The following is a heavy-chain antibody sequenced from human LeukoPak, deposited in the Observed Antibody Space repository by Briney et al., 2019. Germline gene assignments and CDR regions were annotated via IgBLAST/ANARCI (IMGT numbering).Heavy chain of an antibody. V-gene: IGHV3-30-3*01. CDR1: GFTFSNYA. D-gene: IGHD6-13*01. J-gene: IGHJ4*02. CDR3: ARAAVDTPATFDY. CDR2: IPFDGSHK. Sequence: GGSLRLSCATSGFTFSNYALHWVRQAPGRGLEWVAVIPFDGSHKLYADSVKGRFTISRDSSKNTLSLLMNSLRVEDTAVFYCARAAVDTPATFDYWGQGTLVTVSS.